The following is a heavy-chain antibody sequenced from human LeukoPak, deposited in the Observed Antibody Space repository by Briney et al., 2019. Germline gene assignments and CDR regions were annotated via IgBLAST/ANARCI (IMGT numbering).Heavy chain of an antibody. CDR1: GGSISSGGYC. CDR2: IYYSGST. V-gene: IGHV4-61*08. CDR3: ARGAPSSSPYYYGMDV. D-gene: IGHD6-6*01. J-gene: IGHJ6*02. Sequence: SETLSPTCAVSGGSISSGGYCWSWIRQPPGKGLEWIGYIYYSGSTNYNPSLKSRVTISVDTSKNQFSLKLSSVTAADTAVYYCARGAPSSSPYYYGMDVWGQGTTVTVSS.